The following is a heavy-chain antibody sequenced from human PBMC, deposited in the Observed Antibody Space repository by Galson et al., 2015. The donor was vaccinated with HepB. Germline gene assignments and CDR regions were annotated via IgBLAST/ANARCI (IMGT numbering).Heavy chain of an antibody. Sequence: SVKVSCKASGGTFSSYAISWVRQAPGQGLEWMGGIIPIFGTANYAQKFQGRVTITADESTSTAYMELSSLRSEDTAVYYCARNQGVVVPAAISYYYMDVWGKGTTVTVSS. CDR3: ARNQGVVVPAAISYYYMDV. V-gene: IGHV1-69*13. CDR2: IIPIFGTA. CDR1: GGTFSSYA. D-gene: IGHD2-2*01. J-gene: IGHJ6*03.